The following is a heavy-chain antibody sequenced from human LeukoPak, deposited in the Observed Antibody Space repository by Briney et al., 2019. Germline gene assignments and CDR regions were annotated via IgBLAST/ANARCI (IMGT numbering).Heavy chain of an antibody. CDR2: INPNSGGT. CDR3: ATFTFGEAYYYYYMDV. Sequence: EASVKVSCKASGYTFTGYYMHWVRQAPGQGLEWMGWINPNSGGTNYAQKFQGRVTMTRDTSISTAYMELSRLRSDDTAMYYCATFTFGEAYYYYYMDVWGKGTTVTVSS. V-gene: IGHV1-2*02. D-gene: IGHD3-16*01. J-gene: IGHJ6*03. CDR1: GYTFTGYY.